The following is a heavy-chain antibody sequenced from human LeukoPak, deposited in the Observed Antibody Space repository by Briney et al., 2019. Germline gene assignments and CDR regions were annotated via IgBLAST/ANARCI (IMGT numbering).Heavy chain of an antibody. CDR1: GVSISTSTHY. Sequence: SETLSLTCTVSGVSISTSTHYWAWIRQPPGRGLEGIASMFYRGSTYYNASLRSRVTLSVDTSMNQFSLKLSSVTASDTATFYCVRQGGWGGAASLIEFWGQGTLVTVSS. V-gene: IGHV4-39*01. CDR2: MFYRGST. CDR3: VRQGGWGGAASLIEF. D-gene: IGHD2-15*01. J-gene: IGHJ4*02.